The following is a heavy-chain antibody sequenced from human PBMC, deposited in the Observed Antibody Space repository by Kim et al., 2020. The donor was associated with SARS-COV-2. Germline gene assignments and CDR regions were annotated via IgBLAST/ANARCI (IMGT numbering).Heavy chain of an antibody. CDR2: ISSSSTI. Sequence: GGSLRLSCAASGFTFSSYSMNWVRQAPGKGLEWVSYISSSSTIYYADSVKGRFTISRDNAKNSLYLQMNSLRDEDTAVYYCARAPVAAPVLYDHYYYGM. D-gene: IGHD2-15*01. V-gene: IGHV3-48*02. CDR3: ARAPVAAPVLYDHYYYGM. CDR1: GFTFSSYS. J-gene: IGHJ6*01.